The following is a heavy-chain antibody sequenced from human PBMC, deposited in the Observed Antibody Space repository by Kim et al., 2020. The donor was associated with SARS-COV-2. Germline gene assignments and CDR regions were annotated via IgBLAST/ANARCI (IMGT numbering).Heavy chain of an antibody. V-gene: IGHV3-23*01. Sequence: GGSLRLSCAASGLSFSTHAMSWVRQAPGKGLEWLSAITGSGRDTYYADSVKGRFTISRDTSKDTVYLYMSNLRTDDTAVYYCAQGDVRRSYFDSWGQG. CDR1: GLSFSTHA. CDR2: ITGSGRDT. J-gene: IGHJ5*01. D-gene: IGHD3-10*02. CDR3: AQGDVRRSYFDS.